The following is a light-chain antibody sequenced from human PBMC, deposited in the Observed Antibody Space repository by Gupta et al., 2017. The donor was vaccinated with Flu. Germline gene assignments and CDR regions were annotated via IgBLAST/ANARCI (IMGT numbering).Light chain of an antibody. CDR1: QSGLYSSDNKNY. CDR3: HREYCTGFS. Sequence: DIVITQSPDSLAVSLGERATINCTSSQSGLYSSDNKNYLAWYQQKPGQTPKLLIYWASTRESAIPDRFSGSGSGTDFSLTIIRSPVEDVAISYSHREYCTGFSFGRGTKVDIK. V-gene: IGKV4-1*01. CDR2: WAS. J-gene: IGKJ3*01.